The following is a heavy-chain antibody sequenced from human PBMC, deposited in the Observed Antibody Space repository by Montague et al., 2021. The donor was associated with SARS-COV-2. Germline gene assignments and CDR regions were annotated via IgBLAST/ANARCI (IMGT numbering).Heavy chain of an antibody. CDR1: GGSISSDY. D-gene: IGHD6-25*01. CDR3: AREYPGFTLDY. V-gene: IGHV4-59*01. Sequence: SETLSLTCTVSGGSISSDYWSWIRQPPGKGLEWIGYINYSGITTYNPSLQSRVTILVDTSKNQFSLKLSSVSAADTAVYYCAREYPGFTLDYWGQGTLVTVSS. CDR2: INYSGIT. J-gene: IGHJ4*02.